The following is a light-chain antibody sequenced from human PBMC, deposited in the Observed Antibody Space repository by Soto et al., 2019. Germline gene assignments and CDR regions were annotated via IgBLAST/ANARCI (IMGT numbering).Light chain of an antibody. V-gene: IGKV3-20*01. CDR3: QQYGRSPWT. CDR1: QSVSSNY. J-gene: IGKJ1*01. CDR2: AAS. Sequence: IVLTQSPGTLSLSPGERATLSCRAGQSVSSNYLAWYQQKPGQAPRLLIYAASSRATGIPDRFSGSGSGTDFTLTISRLEPEDFGVYYCQQYGRSPWTFGQGTKVDI.